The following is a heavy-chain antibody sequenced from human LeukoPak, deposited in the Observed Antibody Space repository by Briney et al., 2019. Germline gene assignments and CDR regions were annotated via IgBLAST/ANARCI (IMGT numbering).Heavy chain of an antibody. Sequence: ASVKVSCKASGYTLTRYGISWARQAPGQGLEWMGWISAYNGNTNYAQQLQGRVTMTTDTSTSTAYMELRSLRSDDTAVYYCARDGSDSSGYYYVHYGMDVWGQGTTVTVSS. CDR3: ARDGSDSSGYYYVHYGMDV. CDR2: ISAYNGNT. V-gene: IGHV1-18*01. CDR1: GYTLTRYG. J-gene: IGHJ6*02. D-gene: IGHD3-22*01.